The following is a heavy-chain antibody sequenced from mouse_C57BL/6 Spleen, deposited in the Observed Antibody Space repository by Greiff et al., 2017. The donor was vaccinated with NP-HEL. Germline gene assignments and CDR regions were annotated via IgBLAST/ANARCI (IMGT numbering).Heavy chain of an antibody. CDR2: IDPETGGT. CDR3: TRDPYGTSPYAMDY. D-gene: IGHD1-1*01. Sequence: QVHVKQSGAELVRPGASVTLSCKASGYTFTDYEMHWVKQTPVHGLEWIGAIDPETGGTAYNQKFKGKAILTADKSSSTAYMELRSLTSEDSAVYYCTRDPYGTSPYAMDYWGQGTSVTVSS. CDR1: GYTFTDYE. J-gene: IGHJ4*01. V-gene: IGHV1-15*01.